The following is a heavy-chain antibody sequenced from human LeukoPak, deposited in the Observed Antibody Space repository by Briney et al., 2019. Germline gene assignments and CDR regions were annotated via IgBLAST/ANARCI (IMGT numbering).Heavy chain of an antibody. CDR2: ISGSGGST. CDR3: ARLERYSSSWYGYYYYYYMDV. J-gene: IGHJ6*03. Sequence: GGSLRLSCAASGFTFSSYAMSWVRQAPGKGLVWVSAISGSGGSTYYADSVKGRFTISRDNSKNTLYLQMNSLRAEDTAVYYCARLERYSSSWYGYYYYYYMDVWGKGTTATVS. CDR1: GFTFSSYA. V-gene: IGHV3-23*01. D-gene: IGHD6-13*01.